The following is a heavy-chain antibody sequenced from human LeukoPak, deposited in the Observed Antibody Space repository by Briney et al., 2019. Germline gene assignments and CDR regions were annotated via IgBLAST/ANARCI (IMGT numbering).Heavy chain of an antibody. CDR1: GFTFSSYT. J-gene: IGHJ5*02. V-gene: IGHV3-48*01. Sequence: GGSLRLSCAASGFTFSSYTMNWVRQARWKGLEGVSYISSTSSTIYYAASVKGRFIISRDNAKNSLYLQMNSLRAEDTAVYYCARDRSVRSSIVVAGGFDPWGQGTLVTVSS. CDR3: ARDRSVRSSIVVAGGFDP. D-gene: IGHD6-13*01. CDR2: ISSTSSTI.